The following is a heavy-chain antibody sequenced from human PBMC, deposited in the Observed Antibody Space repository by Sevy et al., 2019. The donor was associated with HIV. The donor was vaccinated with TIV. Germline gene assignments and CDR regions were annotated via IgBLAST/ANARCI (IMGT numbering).Heavy chain of an antibody. CDR1: GFSVSSYY. CDR2: IYDVSST. V-gene: IGHV3-53*01. D-gene: IGHD2-15*01. Sequence: GGSLRLSCAASGFSVSSYYMSWVRQAPGKGLEWVSLIYDVSSTYFADSVRGRFTISSASSKNTLYLQMNNLRADDTAVYFCAKESGYRAWPGAFDIWGQGTMVTVSS. CDR3: AKESGYRAWPGAFDI. J-gene: IGHJ3*02.